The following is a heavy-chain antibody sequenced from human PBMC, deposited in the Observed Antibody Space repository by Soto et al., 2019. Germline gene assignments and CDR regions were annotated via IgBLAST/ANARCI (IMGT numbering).Heavy chain of an antibody. V-gene: IGHV4-61*03. CDR2: IYYSGST. Sequence: QVQLQESGPGLVKPSETLSLTCTVSGGSVSSGSHYWSWIRQPPGKGLEWIGYIYYSGSTNYNPSLKSRVTISVDTSKNHFSLKLSSVSAADTAVYYCARASITIFGVLNWFDPWGQGTLVTVSS. CDR1: GGSVSSGSHY. D-gene: IGHD3-3*01. CDR3: ARASITIFGVLNWFDP. J-gene: IGHJ5*02.